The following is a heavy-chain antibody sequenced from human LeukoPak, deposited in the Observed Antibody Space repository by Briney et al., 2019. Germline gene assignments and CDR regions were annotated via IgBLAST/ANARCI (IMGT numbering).Heavy chain of an antibody. Sequence: PSETLSLTCTVSGGSISSYYWSWIRQPPGKGLEWIGYIYYSGSTNYNPSLKSRVTISVDTSKNQFSLKLSSVTAADTAVYYCARGVVSHYYYYYYMDVWGKGTTVTASS. J-gene: IGHJ6*03. V-gene: IGHV4-59*01. D-gene: IGHD3-3*01. CDR3: ARGVVSHYYYYYYMDV. CDR2: IYYSGST. CDR1: GGSISSYY.